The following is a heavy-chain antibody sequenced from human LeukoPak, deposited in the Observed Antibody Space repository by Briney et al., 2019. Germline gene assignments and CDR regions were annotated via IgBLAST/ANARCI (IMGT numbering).Heavy chain of an antibody. CDR1: GFTFSGFA. Sequence: GGSLTLFCAASGFTFSGFAMPWVRQAPGRGLDWVSAISNGGKNIHYAGSVKGRFTMSRDNARNTVYLQMNSLRVEDTAVYYCAKTYSRESGYDFFFHYWGQGTRVTVSS. V-gene: IGHV3-30*18. CDR2: ISNGGKNI. D-gene: IGHD5-12*01. CDR3: AKTYSRESGYDFFFHY. J-gene: IGHJ4*02.